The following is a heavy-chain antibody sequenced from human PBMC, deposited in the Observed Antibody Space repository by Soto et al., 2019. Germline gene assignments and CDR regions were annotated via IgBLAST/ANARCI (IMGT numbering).Heavy chain of an antibody. J-gene: IGHJ4*02. Sequence: SETLSLTCTVSGGSFKSGSYSWSRIRQPPGKGLEWIGYVYHTGRTSYNPSLKSRVSISMDTSRNQFSLNLDSVTAADTAVYFCARDFAYFDSWGQGTLVTVSS. CDR3: ARDFAYFDS. D-gene: IGHD3-3*01. V-gene: IGHV4-61*01. CDR1: GGSFKSGSYS. CDR2: VYHTGRT.